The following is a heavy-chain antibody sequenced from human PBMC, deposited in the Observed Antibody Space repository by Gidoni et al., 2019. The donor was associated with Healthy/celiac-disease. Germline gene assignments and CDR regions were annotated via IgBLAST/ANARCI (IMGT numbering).Heavy chain of an antibody. V-gene: IGHV4-31*03. CDR1: GGSISSGGYY. CDR3: ARRSSYHVGFDY. J-gene: IGHJ4*02. CDR2: IYYSGST. Sequence: QVPLQESGPGLVKPSQTLSPTCTVSGGSISSGGYYWSWIRQHPGKGLGWIGYIYYSGSTYYNPSLKSRVTISVDTSKNQFSLKLSSVTAADTAVYYCARRSSYHVGFDYWGQGTLVTVSS. D-gene: IGHD2-2*01.